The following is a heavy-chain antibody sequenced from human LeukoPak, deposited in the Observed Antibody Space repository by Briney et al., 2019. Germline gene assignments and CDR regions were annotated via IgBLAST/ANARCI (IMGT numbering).Heavy chain of an antibody. CDR3: ARFLGGVYYHYYYYMDV. V-gene: IGHV4-34*01. J-gene: IGHJ6*03. Sequence: PSETLSLTCAVYGGSFSGYYWSWIRQPPGKGLEWIGEINHSGSTNYNPSLKSRVTISVDTSKNQFSLKLSSVTAADTAVYYCARFLGGVYYHYYYYMDVWGKGTTVTVSS. D-gene: IGHD3-16*01. CDR2: INHSGST. CDR1: GGSFSGYY.